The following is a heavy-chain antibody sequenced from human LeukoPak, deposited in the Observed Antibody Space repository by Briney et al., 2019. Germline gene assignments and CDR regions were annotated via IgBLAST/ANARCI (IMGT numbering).Heavy chain of an antibody. J-gene: IGHJ4*02. V-gene: IGHV3-23*01. CDR1: GFTFSSYA. CDR2: IRGSGGRT. D-gene: IGHD5-12*01. Sequence: GGSLRLSCAASGFTFSSYAMSWVRQAPGKGLEWVSAIRGSGGRTYYADSVKGRVDISRDNSKNTLYQQMNSLRAEDTAVYYCAKNGIVATTLGLYYFDYWGQGTLVTVSS. CDR3: AKNGIVATTLGLYYFDY.